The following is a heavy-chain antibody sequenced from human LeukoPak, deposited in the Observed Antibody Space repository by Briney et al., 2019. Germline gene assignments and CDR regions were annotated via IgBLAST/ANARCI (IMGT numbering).Heavy chain of an antibody. D-gene: IGHD5-12*01. J-gene: IGHJ4*02. CDR3: ARDTGYDNFDY. V-gene: IGHV1-3*01. Sequence: GASVKVSCKASGYTFTSYAMHWVRQAPGQRLEWKGWINAGNGNTKYSQKFQGRVTITRDTSASTAYMELSSLRSEDTAVYYCARDTGYDNFDYWGQGTLVTVSS. CDR2: INAGNGNT. CDR1: GYTFTSYA.